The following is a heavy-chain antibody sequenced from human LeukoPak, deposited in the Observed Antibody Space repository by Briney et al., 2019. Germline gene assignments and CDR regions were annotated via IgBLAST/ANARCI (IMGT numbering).Heavy chain of an antibody. V-gene: IGHV3-48*01. CDR1: GFSFSTYS. CDR3: AKDRNPEIDY. D-gene: IGHD1-14*01. Sequence: GGSLRLSCAASGFSFSTYSMNWVRQAPGKGLEWVSYISSSSRTIYYADSVKGRFTISRDNAKNSLYLQMNSLRAEDTAVYYCAKDRNPEIDYWGQGALVTVSS. CDR2: ISSSSRTI. J-gene: IGHJ4*02.